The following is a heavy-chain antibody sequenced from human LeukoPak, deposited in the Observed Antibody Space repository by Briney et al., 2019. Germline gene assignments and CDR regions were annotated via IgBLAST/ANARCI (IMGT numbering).Heavy chain of an antibody. V-gene: IGHV3-74*01. J-gene: IGHJ4*02. Sequence: GGSPRLSCAASGFTFSNYWMHWVRQAPGKGLEWVSRINERATIISYADSVKGRFTISRENARNTLYLQMNSLTAEDTAVYYCVRDLILVWTPGDDFDHWGQGTLVTVSS. CDR3: VRDLILVWTPGDDFDH. CDR1: GFTFSNYW. CDR2: INERATII. D-gene: IGHD3-16*01.